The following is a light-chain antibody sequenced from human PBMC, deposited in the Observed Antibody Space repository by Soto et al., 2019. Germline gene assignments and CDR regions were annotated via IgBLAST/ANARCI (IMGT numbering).Light chain of an antibody. J-gene: IGLJ3*02. V-gene: IGLV1-44*01. CDR1: SSNIGSNS. Sequence: QSVLTQPPSASGTPGQRVTISCSGSSSNIGSNSVSWYQQFPGTSPKLLISNNSQRPSGVPDRFSASKSVTSASLAISGLQSEDEASYFCAAWDDSLDARLFGGGTQLTVL. CDR3: AAWDDSLDARL. CDR2: NNS.